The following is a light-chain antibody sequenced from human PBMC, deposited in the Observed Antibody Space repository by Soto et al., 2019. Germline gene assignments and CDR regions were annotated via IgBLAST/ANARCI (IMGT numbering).Light chain of an antibody. CDR3: QQYNTDGIT. CDR1: QSISNW. Sequence: DIQMTQSPATLSASVGDRVTITCRASQSISNWLAWYQQKPGNAPKLLIYDASRLERGVPSRFSGGGFGTVFTLPIRSRQPSDFAAYFCQQYNTDGITFGPGTTVDV. V-gene: IGKV1-5*01. J-gene: IGKJ3*01. CDR2: DAS.